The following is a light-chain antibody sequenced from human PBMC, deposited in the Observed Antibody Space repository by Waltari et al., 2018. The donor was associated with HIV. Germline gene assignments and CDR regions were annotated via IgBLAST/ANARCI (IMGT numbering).Light chain of an antibody. V-gene: IGLV2-14*01. Sequence: QSALTQPASVSGSPGQSITISCTGNSSDVGGYNYVSWYQQHPGKAPKLLISEVSNRPSGISNRFSGSKSGNTASLTISGLQTEDEADYYCSSYTTSTTPVLFGGGTKLTVV. J-gene: IGLJ2*01. CDR3: SSYTTSTTPVL. CDR2: EVS. CDR1: SSDVGGYNY.